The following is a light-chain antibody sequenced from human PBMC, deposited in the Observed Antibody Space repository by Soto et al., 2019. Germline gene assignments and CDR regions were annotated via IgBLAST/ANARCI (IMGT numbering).Light chain of an antibody. V-gene: IGKV3-20*01. Sequence: EIVLTQSPGTLSLSPGERATLSCRASETIGGNYLAWYQQQPGRAPRLIIYEASIRATGIPDRFSGSGSGTDFTFSISSVEPEDLAVYYCQQYGSSPRYTVGQGTRLDIK. CDR2: EAS. CDR3: QQYGSSPRYT. CDR1: ETIGGNY. J-gene: IGKJ2*01.